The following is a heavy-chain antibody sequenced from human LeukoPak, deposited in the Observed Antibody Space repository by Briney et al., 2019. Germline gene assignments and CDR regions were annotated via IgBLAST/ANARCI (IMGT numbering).Heavy chain of an antibody. CDR1: GGTFSSYA. J-gene: IGHJ6*02. CDR3: ARVDYYYYGMDV. CDR2: IIPIFGTA. Sequence: SVKVSFTASGGTFSSYAISWVRQAPGQGLEWMGGIIPIFGTANYAQKFQGRVTITADESTSTAYMELSSLRSEDTAVYYCARVDYYYYGMDVWGQGTSVTVSS. V-gene: IGHV1-69*13.